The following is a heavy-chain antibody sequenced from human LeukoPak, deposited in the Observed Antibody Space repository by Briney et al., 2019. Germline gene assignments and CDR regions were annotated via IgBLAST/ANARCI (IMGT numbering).Heavy chain of an antibody. V-gene: IGHV3-48*01. D-gene: IGHD2-8*01. J-gene: IGHJ3*02. Sequence: RGCLRLSCAASGSTFSSYSTNWGRQGPGEGLGWVSYISSSSNTIYYAASVKGRFTISRNNDKTSLYLQMNSLRAEDTAVYYCARGPNGDDFDIWGQGTMVTVSS. CDR3: ARGPNGDDFDI. CDR2: ISSSSNTI. CDR1: GSTFSSYS.